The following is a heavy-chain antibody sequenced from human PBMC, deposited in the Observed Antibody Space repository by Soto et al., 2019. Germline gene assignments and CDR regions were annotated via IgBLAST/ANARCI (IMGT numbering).Heavy chain of an antibody. V-gene: IGHV4-39*01. CDR3: RSSSRYSTDV. J-gene: IGHJ6*02. Sequence: QLQLQESGPGLVKPSETLSLSCTVSGGSITSSFYWGWTRQPPGKGLEWIGSIYGTGNTYYNPSLKGRVTISADPSKNQFSLNLISVTAADTAVYYCRSSSRYSTDVWGQGATVTVSS. CDR1: GGSITSSFY. CDR2: IYGTGNT. D-gene: IGHD6-13*01.